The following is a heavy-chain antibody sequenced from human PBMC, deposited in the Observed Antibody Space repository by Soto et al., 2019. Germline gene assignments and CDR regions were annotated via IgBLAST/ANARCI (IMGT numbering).Heavy chain of an antibody. CDR2: IYFSGST. V-gene: IGHV4-31*11. D-gene: IGHD3-9*01. Sequence: QVQLQESGPGLVKPSQTLSLTCAVSGASISSGGYYWSWIRQHPGKGLEWIGYIYFSGSTSYNPSLKSRVTISVDTSKNQFSLNLISVTAADTAVYYCARAALTGLNFDYWGQGTLVTVSS. CDR1: GASISSGGYY. CDR3: ARAALTGLNFDY. J-gene: IGHJ4*02.